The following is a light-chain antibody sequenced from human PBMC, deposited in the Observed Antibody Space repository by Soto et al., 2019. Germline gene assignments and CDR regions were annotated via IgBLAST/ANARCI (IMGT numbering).Light chain of an antibody. Sequence: DIQMTQSPSSLSASVGDRVTITCRASQSISSYLNWYQQKPGKAPKLLIYAASSLQSRVPSRFSGSVSGTDFPLTISSLQPEDFATYYYQQSYSTPRTFGQGTKVEIK. J-gene: IGKJ1*01. V-gene: IGKV1-39*01. CDR1: QSISSY. CDR2: AAS. CDR3: QQSYSTPRT.